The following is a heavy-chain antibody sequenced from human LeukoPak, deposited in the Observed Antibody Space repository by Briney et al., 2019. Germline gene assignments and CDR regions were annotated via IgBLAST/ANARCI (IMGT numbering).Heavy chain of an antibody. CDR2: ISSSSDYI. Sequence: GGSLRLSCAASGFSFISYSMNWVRQAPGKGLEWVSSISSSSDYIYHADSVKGRFTISRDNPRKSLYLQMNNLRVEDTAVYYCAKGHFASSSFFDYWGQGTLVTVSS. J-gene: IGHJ4*02. CDR1: GFSFISYS. CDR3: AKGHFASSSFFDY. V-gene: IGHV3-21*04. D-gene: IGHD6-6*01.